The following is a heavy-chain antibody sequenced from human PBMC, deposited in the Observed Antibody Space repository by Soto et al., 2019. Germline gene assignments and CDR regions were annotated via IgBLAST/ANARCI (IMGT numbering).Heavy chain of an antibody. CDR3: ARDHLKNYYGSGSYRGPIDY. J-gene: IGHJ4*02. D-gene: IGHD3-10*01. Sequence: ASVKVSCKASGGTFSSYTISWVRQAPGQGLEWMGRIIPILGIANYAQKFQGRVTITADKSTSTAYMELSSLRSEDTAVYYCARDHLKNYYGSGSYRGPIDYWGQGTLVTVSS. CDR1: GGTFSSYT. CDR2: IIPILGIA. V-gene: IGHV1-69*04.